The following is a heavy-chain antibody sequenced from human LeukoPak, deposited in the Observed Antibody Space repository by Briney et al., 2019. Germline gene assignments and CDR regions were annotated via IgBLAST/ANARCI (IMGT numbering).Heavy chain of an antibody. V-gene: IGHV3-33*01. J-gene: IGHJ6*02. CDR1: GFTFSSYG. Sequence: QPGRSLRLSCAASGFTFSSYGMHWVRQAPGKGLEWVAVIWYDGSNKYYADSVKGRFTISRDNSKNTLYLQMNSLRAEDTAVYYCAREIDVYSSGWYDDYYYGMDVWGQGTTVTVSS. D-gene: IGHD6-19*01. CDR2: IWYDGSNK. CDR3: AREIDVYSSGWYDDYYYGMDV.